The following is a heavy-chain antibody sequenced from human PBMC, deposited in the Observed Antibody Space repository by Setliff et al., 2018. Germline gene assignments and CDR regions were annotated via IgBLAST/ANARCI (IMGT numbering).Heavy chain of an antibody. Sequence: SETLSLTCAVYGGSFSGYYWSWIRQPPGKGLEWIGEINHSGSTNYNPSLKSRVTISVDTSKNQFSLKLSSVTAADTAVYYCASERMYYNFWSGYSDYWGQGTLVTVSS. V-gene: IGHV4-34*01. CDR3: ASERMYYNFWSGYSDY. D-gene: IGHD3-3*01. CDR1: GGSFSGYY. CDR2: INHSGST. J-gene: IGHJ4*02.